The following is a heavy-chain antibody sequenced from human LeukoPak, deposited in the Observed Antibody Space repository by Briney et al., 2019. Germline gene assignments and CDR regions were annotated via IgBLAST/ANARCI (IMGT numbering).Heavy chain of an antibody. V-gene: IGHV3-23*01. D-gene: IGHD3-22*01. Sequence: GGSLRLSCAASGFTFSSYAMSWVRQAPGKGLELVSGISGSGGATYYADSVKGRLTISRDNSKNTLYLQLNRLRAGGTAIYYCAKDLTYDYESTGCYFDYWGQGTLVTVSS. CDR3: AKDLTYDYESTGCYFDY. CDR2: ISGSGGAT. J-gene: IGHJ4*02. CDR1: GFTFSSYA.